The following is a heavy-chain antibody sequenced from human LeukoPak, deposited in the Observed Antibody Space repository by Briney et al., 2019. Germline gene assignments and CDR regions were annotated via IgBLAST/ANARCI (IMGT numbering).Heavy chain of an antibody. V-gene: IGHV3-33*01. CDR2: IWYDGKKK. CDR1: GFTFSNYG. Sequence: GGSLRLSCAVSGFTFSNYGMHWVRQAPGKGLEWVAVIWYDGKKKYYADSVKGQFTISRDNSKTTLFLQMDTLRAEHTSVYYCARHSTGSVDYWGQGTLVTVSS. D-gene: IGHD2/OR15-2a*01. J-gene: IGHJ4*02. CDR3: ARHSTGSVDY.